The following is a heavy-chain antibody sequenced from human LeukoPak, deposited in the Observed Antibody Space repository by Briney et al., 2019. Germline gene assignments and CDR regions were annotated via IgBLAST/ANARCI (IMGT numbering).Heavy chain of an antibody. D-gene: IGHD2/OR15-2a*01. CDR1: GYTFTSYG. CDR3: VRRGNDL. Sequence: ASVKVSCKASGYTFTSYGISWVRQAPGQGLEWMGWINTKSGNPTYAQGFTGRFVFSLDTSVSTAYLQINSLKTEDTAVYYCVRRGNDLWGQGTLVTVSS. CDR2: INTKSGNP. V-gene: IGHV7-4-1*02. J-gene: IGHJ5*02.